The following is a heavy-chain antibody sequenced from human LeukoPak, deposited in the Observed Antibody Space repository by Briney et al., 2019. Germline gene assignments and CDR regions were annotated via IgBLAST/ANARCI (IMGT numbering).Heavy chain of an antibody. J-gene: IGHJ4*02. V-gene: IGHV4-34*01. CDR1: GGSFSGHY. CDR3: ARHGESTSCWPWD. CDR2: INHSGST. D-gene: IGHD2-2*01. Sequence: SETLSLTCAVHGGSFSGHYWSWIRQSPGKGLEWIGQINHSGSTNYNPSLKSRVTISVDTSKNQFSLKLSAVTAADTAVYYCARHGESTSCWPWDWGQGTLVTVSS.